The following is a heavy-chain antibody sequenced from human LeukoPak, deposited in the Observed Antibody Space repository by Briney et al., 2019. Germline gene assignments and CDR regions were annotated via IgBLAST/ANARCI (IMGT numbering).Heavy chain of an antibody. J-gene: IGHJ4*02. CDR2: ISGDGGST. D-gene: IGHD3-16*01. V-gene: IGHV3-43*02. CDR1: GFTFDDYA. Sequence: GGSLRLSCAASGFTFDDYAMHWVRQAPGKGLEWVSLISGDGGSTYYADSVKGRFTISRDNSKNSLYLQVNSLRTEDTALYYCAKDMFGDAYNYFGYWGQGTLVTVSS. CDR3: AKDMFGDAYNYFGY.